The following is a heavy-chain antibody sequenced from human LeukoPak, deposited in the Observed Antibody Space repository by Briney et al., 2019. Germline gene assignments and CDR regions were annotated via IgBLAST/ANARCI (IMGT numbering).Heavy chain of an antibody. Sequence: GGSLRLSCAASGFTFSSYGMSWVRQAPGKGLEWVSAISGSGGSTYYADSVKGRFTISRDNSKNTLYLQMNSLRAEDTAVYYCARDPGVFGDNPGYWGQGTLVTVSS. J-gene: IGHJ4*02. D-gene: IGHD3-10*02. CDR1: GFTFSSYG. CDR2: ISGSGGST. V-gene: IGHV3-23*01. CDR3: ARDPGVFGDNPGY.